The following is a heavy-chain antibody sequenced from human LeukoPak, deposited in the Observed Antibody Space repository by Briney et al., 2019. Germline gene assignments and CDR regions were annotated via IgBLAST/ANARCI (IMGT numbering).Heavy chain of an antibody. D-gene: IGHD3-22*01. Sequence: GGSLRLSCAASGFTFSSYSMNWVRQAPGKGLEWVSYISSSSSTIYYADSVKGRFTISRDNAKNSLYLQMNSLRAADTAVYYCAKDPTHYRVWDDYDSTVLSYWGQGTLVTVSS. V-gene: IGHV3-48*01. CDR1: GFTFSSYS. CDR3: AKDPTHYRVWDDYDSTVLSY. CDR2: ISSSSSTI. J-gene: IGHJ4*02.